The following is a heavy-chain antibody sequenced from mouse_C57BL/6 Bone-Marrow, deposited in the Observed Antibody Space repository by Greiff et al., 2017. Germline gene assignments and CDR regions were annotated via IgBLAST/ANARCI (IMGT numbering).Heavy chain of an antibody. J-gene: IGHJ1*03. V-gene: IGHV3-6*01. D-gene: IGHD1-3*01. Sequence: ESGPGLVKPSQSLSLTCSVTGYSITSGYYWNWIRQFPGNKLEWMGYISYDGSNNYNPSLKNRISITRDTSKNQFFLKLNSVTTEDTATYYCARDRGSSWYFDVWGTGTTVTVSS. CDR1: GYSITSGYY. CDR2: ISYDGSN. CDR3: ARDRGSSWYFDV.